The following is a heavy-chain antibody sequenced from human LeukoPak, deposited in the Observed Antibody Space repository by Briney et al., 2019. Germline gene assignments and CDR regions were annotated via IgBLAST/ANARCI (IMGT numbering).Heavy chain of an antibody. Sequence: GGSLRLSCAVSGLAFSSSWMDWVRQAPGKGLEWVASINPDGIKRYSADSVKGRFTISRDNARNSLYLQMDSLRVEDTAFYYCARDLAFSRLDYWGQGVLVTVSS. D-gene: IGHD2/OR15-2a*01. CDR3: ARDLAFSRLDY. CDR1: GLAFSSSW. V-gene: IGHV3-7*01. J-gene: IGHJ4*02. CDR2: INPDGIKR.